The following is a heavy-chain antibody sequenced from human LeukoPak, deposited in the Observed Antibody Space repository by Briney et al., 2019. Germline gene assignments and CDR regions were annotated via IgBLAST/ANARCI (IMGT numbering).Heavy chain of an antibody. CDR3: VTPSVVVTAQ. CDR1: GFTFSGFW. J-gene: IGHJ4*02. D-gene: IGHD2-21*02. V-gene: IGHV3-7*03. CDR2: INSDGSEG. Sequence: GGSLRLSCAVSGFTFSGFWMSWSRQAPGKGLEWVASINSDGSEGYYADVVKGRFTISRGNAKNSLYLQMNSLRAEDTAVYYCVTPSVVVTAQWGQGTLVTVSS.